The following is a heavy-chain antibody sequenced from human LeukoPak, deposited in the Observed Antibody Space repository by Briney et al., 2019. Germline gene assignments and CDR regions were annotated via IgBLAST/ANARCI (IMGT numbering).Heavy chain of an antibody. CDR2: ISSSSSYI. CDR3: ARDPRGYSSSWLGDDY. D-gene: IGHD6-13*01. J-gene: IGHJ4*02. Sequence: PGGSLRLSCAASGFTFSSYSMNWVRQAPGKGLEWVSSISSSSSYIYYADSVKGRFTISRDNAKNSLYLQMNSLRAEDTAVYYCARDPRGYSSSWLGDDYWGQGTLVTVSS. V-gene: IGHV3-21*01. CDR1: GFTFSSYS.